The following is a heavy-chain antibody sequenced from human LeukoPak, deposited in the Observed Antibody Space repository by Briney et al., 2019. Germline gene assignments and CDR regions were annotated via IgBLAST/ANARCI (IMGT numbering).Heavy chain of an antibody. CDR3: ARGLPDCSSTSCYGLRKSNQNWFDP. D-gene: IGHD2-2*01. Sequence: ASVKVSCKASGYTFTSYYMHWVRQAPGQGLEWMGIINPSGGSTSYAQKFQGRVTMTRDTSTSTVYMGLSSLRSEDTAVYYCARGLPDCSSTSCYGLRKSNQNWFDPWGQGTLVTVSS. CDR1: GYTFTSYY. CDR2: INPSGGST. V-gene: IGHV1-46*01. J-gene: IGHJ5*02.